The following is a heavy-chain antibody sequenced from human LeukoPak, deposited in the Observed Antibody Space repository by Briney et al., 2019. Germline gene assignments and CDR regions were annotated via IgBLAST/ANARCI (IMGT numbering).Heavy chain of an antibody. V-gene: IGHV3-21*01. D-gene: IGHD3-22*01. CDR3: ARGLNYYYDWFDP. CDR2: ISSTSSYI. CDR1: GFTFSSYS. J-gene: IGHJ5*02. Sequence: GGSLRLSCAASGFTFSSYSMNWVRQAPGKGLEWVSSISSTSSYIYYADSVKGRFTISRDNAKNSLYLHMNSLRAEDSALYYCARGLNYYYDWFDPWGQGTLVTVSS.